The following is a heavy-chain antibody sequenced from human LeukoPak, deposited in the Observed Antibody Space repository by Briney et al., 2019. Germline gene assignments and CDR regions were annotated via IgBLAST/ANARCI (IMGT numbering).Heavy chain of an antibody. D-gene: IGHD1-26*01. Sequence: GSLRLSCAASGFTVSSNYMSWVRQAPGKGLEWVSVIYSGGSTYYADSVKGRFTISRDNSKNTLYLQMSSLRAEDTAVYYCASPIVGALSRDYWGQGTLVTVSS. J-gene: IGHJ4*02. V-gene: IGHV3-53*01. CDR1: GFTVSSNY. CDR2: IYSGGST. CDR3: ASPIVGALSRDY.